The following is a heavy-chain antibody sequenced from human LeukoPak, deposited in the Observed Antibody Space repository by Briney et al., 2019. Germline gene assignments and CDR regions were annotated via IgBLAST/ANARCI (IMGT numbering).Heavy chain of an antibody. CDR3: ARITPILCWDY. CDR1: GFTFSSYA. V-gene: IGHV3-23*01. J-gene: IGHJ4*02. CDR2: ISGSGVST. D-gene: IGHD1-14*01. Sequence: GGSLRLSCAASGFTFSSYAMSWVRQAPGKGLEWVSAISGSGVSTYYADSVKGRFTISRDNAKNSLYLQMNSLRAEDTAVYYCARITPILCWDYWGQGTLVTVSS.